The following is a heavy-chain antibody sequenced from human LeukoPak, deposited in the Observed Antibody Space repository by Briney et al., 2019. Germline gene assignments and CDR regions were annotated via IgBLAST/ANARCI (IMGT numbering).Heavy chain of an antibody. D-gene: IGHD3-16*01. CDR1: GFIFSDYW. Sequence: GGSLRLSCGASGFIFSDYWMTWVRQAPGKGLEWVANIKHDGSDKYYLDSAKGRFTISRDNAKNSLYLQMNSLRDEDTAVYYCARNDYFRFDYWGHGTLVTVSP. CDR2: IKHDGSDK. CDR3: ARNDYFRFDY. J-gene: IGHJ4*01. V-gene: IGHV3-7*01.